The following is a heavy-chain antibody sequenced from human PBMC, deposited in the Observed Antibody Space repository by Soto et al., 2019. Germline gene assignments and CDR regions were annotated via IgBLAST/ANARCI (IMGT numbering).Heavy chain of an antibody. V-gene: IGHV4-39*01. CDR2: IYYSGST. CDR1: GGSISSSSYY. D-gene: IGHD2-8*01. Sequence: SETLSLTCTVSGGSISSSSYYWGWIRQPPGKGLEWIGSIYYSGSTYYNPSLKSRVTIPVDTSKNQFSLKLSSVTAADTAVYYCARLGGYCTTSCYGYYAMDVWGQGTTVTVSS. J-gene: IGHJ6*02. CDR3: ARLGGYCTTSCYGYYAMDV.